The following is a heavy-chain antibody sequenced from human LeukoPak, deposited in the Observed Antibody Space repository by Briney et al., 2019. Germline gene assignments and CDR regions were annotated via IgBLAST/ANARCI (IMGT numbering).Heavy chain of an antibody. CDR3: AKLTDGDYFDY. J-gene: IGHJ4*02. CDR1: GYNFTTYW. V-gene: IGHV5-51*01. Sequence: GESLKISCKTSGYNFTTYWIGWVRQMPGKGLEWMGIFYPGDSDTRYSPSFQGQVTISVDKSISTAYLQWSSLKASDTAMYYCAKLTDGDYFDYWGQGTQLTVSS. CDR2: FYPGDSDT. D-gene: IGHD4-17*01.